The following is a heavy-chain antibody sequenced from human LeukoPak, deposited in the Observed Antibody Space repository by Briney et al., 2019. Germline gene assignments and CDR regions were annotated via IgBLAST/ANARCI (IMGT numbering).Heavy chain of an antibody. J-gene: IGHJ6*02. CDR3: AKSGGLSGSGRLAMDV. V-gene: IGHV3-23*01. CDR2: TSGSGGST. Sequence: KPGGSLRLSCAASGFTFSTYAMSWVRLAPGKGLEWVSGTSGSGGSTYYADSVKGRFTSSRDNSNNTLYVQMNSLGVEDTAVYYCAKSGGLSGSGRLAMDVWGQGTTVTVSS. CDR1: GFTFSTYA. D-gene: IGHD3-10*01.